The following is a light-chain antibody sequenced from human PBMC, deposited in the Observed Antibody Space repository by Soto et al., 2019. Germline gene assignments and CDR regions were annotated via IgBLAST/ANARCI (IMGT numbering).Light chain of an antibody. Sequence: QSALTQPASVSGSPGQSITISCTGTNSDVGGYKYVSWYQHHPGKAPKLLIYEVSNRPSGVSNRFSGSKSGDTASLTISGLQVEDEADYFCASYSSSDTLVLGGGTKLTVL. V-gene: IGLV2-14*01. J-gene: IGLJ3*02. CDR3: ASYSSSDTLV. CDR2: EVS. CDR1: NSDVGGYKY.